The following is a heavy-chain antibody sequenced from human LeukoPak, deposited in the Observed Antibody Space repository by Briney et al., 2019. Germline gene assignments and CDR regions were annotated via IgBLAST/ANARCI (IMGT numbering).Heavy chain of an antibody. CDR1: GGSISSGGYS. CDR2: IYHSGST. CDR3: ARDQAAAGYFDY. D-gene: IGHD6-13*01. J-gene: IGHJ4*02. Sequence: SETLSLTCAVSGGSISSGGYSWSWIRQPPGKGLEWIGYIYHSGSTYYNPSLKSRVTISVDRSKNQFSLKLSSVTAADTAVHYCARDQAAAGYFDYWGQGTLVTVSS. V-gene: IGHV4-30-2*01.